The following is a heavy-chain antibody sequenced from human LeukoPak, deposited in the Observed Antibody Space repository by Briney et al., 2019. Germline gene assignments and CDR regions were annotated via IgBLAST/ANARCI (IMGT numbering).Heavy chain of an antibody. CDR2: IVVGSGNT. CDR3: AAETVTRSTYDAFDL. D-gene: IGHD4-17*01. V-gene: IGHV1-58*01. J-gene: IGHJ3*01. Sequence: SVRVSCKASGFTFTTSVVQWVRQARGQRLEWIGWIVVGSGNTNYAQKFQERVTITRDMSTGTAYMELSSLRSEDTAVYYCAAETVTRSTYDAFDLWGQGTMVTVSS. CDR1: GFTFTTSV.